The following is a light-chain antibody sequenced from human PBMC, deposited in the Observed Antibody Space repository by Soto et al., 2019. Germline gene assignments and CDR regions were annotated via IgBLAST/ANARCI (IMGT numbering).Light chain of an antibody. J-gene: IGKJ4*01. V-gene: IGKV1-17*01. CDR2: AAS. CDR3: LHQNSYLALS. Sequence: DIQMTQSPSSLSASVGDRVTITCRASQSIRNDLGWYQQKSGKAPRRLIYAASTLQTGGPSRFSGSGSGREFTHTISGLQPEDVATYYCLHQNSYLALSFGGGTKVE. CDR1: QSIRND.